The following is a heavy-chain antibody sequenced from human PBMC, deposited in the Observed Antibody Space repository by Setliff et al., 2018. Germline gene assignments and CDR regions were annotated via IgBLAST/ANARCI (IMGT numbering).Heavy chain of an antibody. J-gene: IGHJ4*02. Sequence: ASVKVSCKASGYTFTSYDINWVRQATGQGLEWMGWMNPNSGNTGYAQKFQGRVTITRNTSISTAYMELSSLRPEDTAVYYCAFNSGWYGYYFDYWGQGTLVTVSS. CDR2: MNPNSGNT. D-gene: IGHD6-19*01. V-gene: IGHV1-8*03. CDR3: AFNSGWYGYYFDY. CDR1: GYTFTSYD.